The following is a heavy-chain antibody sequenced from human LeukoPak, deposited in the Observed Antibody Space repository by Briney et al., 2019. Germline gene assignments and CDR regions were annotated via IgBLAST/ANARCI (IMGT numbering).Heavy chain of an antibody. CDR1: GFTFDDYA. Sequence: PGRSLRLSCATSGFTFDDYAMHWVRQAPGKGLEWVSGISWNSGSIGYADSVKGRFTISRDNAKNSLYLQMNSLRAEDTAVYYCAREGDSFSIFGVVHAFDIWGQGTMVTVSS. CDR2: ISWNSGSI. CDR3: AREGDSFSIFGVVHAFDI. D-gene: IGHD3-3*01. J-gene: IGHJ3*02. V-gene: IGHV3-9*01.